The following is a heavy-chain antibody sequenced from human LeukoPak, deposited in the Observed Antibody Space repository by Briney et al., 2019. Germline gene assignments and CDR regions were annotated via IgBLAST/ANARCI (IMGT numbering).Heavy chain of an antibody. J-gene: IGHJ6*03. D-gene: IGHD2-2*01. CDR3: AKGPPSITSKGYYMDV. CDR1: GFTFSSYA. V-gene: IGHV3-23*01. CDR2: ISGSGVST. Sequence: PGGSLRLSCEASGFTFSSYAMSWVRQAPGKGLEWFSGISGSGVSTYYADSVKGRFTISRDNSKNTLYLQINSLRAEDTAVYYCAKGPPSITSKGYYMDVWGKGTTVTVSS.